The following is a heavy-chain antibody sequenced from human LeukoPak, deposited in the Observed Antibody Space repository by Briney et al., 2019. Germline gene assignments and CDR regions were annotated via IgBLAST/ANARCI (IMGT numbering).Heavy chain of an antibody. CDR3: ARVNYDSSGYYNSIDY. CDR1: GFTVSSNY. Sequence: GGSLRLSCAASGFTVSSNYMNWVRQAPGKGLEWVSSISSSSSYIYYADSVEGRFTISRDNAKNSLYLQMNSLRAEDTAVYYCARVNYDSSGYYNSIDYWGQGTLVTVSS. V-gene: IGHV3-21*01. D-gene: IGHD3-22*01. CDR2: ISSSSSYI. J-gene: IGHJ4*02.